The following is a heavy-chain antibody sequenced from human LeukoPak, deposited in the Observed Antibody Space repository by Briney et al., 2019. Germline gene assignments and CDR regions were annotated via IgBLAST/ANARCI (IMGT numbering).Heavy chain of an antibody. CDR1: GGSISSYY. J-gene: IGHJ4*02. CDR3: ASYGSASIRSYYFDY. D-gene: IGHD3-10*01. CDR2: IYYSGST. Sequence: SETLSLTCTVSGGSISSYYWSWIRQPPGKGLEWIGYIYYSGSTNYNPSLKSRVTISVDKSKNQFSLKLSSVTAADTAVYYCASYGSASIRSYYFDYWGQGTLVTVSS. V-gene: IGHV4-59*12.